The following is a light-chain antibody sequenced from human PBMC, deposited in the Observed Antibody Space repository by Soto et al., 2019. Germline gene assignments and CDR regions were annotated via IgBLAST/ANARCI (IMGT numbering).Light chain of an antibody. CDR3: QQRSTWPLT. V-gene: IGKV3-11*01. Sequence: EIVLTQSPATLSLSAGERATLSCRASQSVVTYLAWYQHKPGQAPRLLIYDASNRATGIPARFSGSGSGTDFTLSISSLEPEDFAVYYCQQRSTWPLTFGGGTKVHIK. J-gene: IGKJ4*01. CDR2: DAS. CDR1: QSVVTY.